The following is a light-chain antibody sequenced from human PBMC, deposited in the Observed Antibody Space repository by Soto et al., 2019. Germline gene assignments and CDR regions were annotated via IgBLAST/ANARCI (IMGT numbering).Light chain of an antibody. CDR1: PGISNW. Sequence: DIQLTQSPSSVSASVGDRVTITCRASPGISNWLAWYQQKPGKAPKVLIYTASSLASEVPSRFSGSGSGTDFTLTINSLQPEDFATYYCQQANSLPLTIGGGTKVEIK. CDR3: QQANSLPLT. V-gene: IGKV1-12*01. CDR2: TAS. J-gene: IGKJ4*01.